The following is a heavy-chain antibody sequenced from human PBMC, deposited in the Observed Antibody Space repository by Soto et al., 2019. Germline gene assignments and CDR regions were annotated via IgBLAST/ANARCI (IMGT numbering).Heavy chain of an antibody. Sequence: GGSLRLSCAASGFTFSSYEMNWVRQAPGKGLEWVSYISSSGSTIYYADSVKGRFTISRDNAKNSLYLQMNSLRAEDTAVYYCARIVVGPAATDAFDIWGQGTMVTVSS. D-gene: IGHD2-2*01. CDR3: ARIVVGPAATDAFDI. V-gene: IGHV3-48*03. CDR1: GFTFSSYE. CDR2: ISSSGSTI. J-gene: IGHJ3*02.